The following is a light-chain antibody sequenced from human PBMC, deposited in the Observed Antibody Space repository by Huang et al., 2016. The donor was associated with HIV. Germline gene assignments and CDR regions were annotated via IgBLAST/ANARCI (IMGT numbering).Light chain of an antibody. CDR3: RQSSTFPIT. CDR2: AAS. CDR1: QDISTW. J-gene: IGKJ5*01. Sequence: DIQMTQSPSSLSASVGDRVTITCRASQDISTWLAWYQQRPGKAPKLLIYAASNLQGGVPARFSGSGSGTAFTLTISSLQPEDFATYYCRQSSTFPITFGQGTRLDI. V-gene: IGKV1D-12*01.